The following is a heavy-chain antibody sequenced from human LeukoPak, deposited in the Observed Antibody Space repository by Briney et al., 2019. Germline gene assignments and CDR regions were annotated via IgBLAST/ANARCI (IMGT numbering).Heavy chain of an antibody. J-gene: IGHJ5*02. Sequence: SETLSLTCTVSGGSISSYYWSWIRQPAGKGLEWIGRIYTSGSTNYNPSLKSRVTISVDTSKNQFSLKLSSVTAADTAVYYCARDMPYYYGSGSYWWFDPWGQGTLVTVSS. CDR2: IYTSGST. CDR1: GGSISSYY. D-gene: IGHD3-10*01. V-gene: IGHV4-4*07. CDR3: ARDMPYYYGSGSYWWFDP.